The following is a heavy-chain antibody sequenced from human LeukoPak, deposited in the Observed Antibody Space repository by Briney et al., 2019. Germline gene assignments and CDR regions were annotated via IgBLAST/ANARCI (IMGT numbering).Heavy chain of an antibody. CDR1: GFRFDDYG. D-gene: IGHD3-10*01. Sequence: GGSLRLSCVASGFRFDDYGMHWVRRAPGKGLEWVAGISWNSGATAYANSVKGRFTISRDNAMDSPYLQMNSLRVEDTALYYCAKIYGSGSQPFDFWGQGTLVTVSS. CDR2: ISWNSGAT. V-gene: IGHV3-9*01. J-gene: IGHJ4*02. CDR3: AKIYGSGSQPFDF.